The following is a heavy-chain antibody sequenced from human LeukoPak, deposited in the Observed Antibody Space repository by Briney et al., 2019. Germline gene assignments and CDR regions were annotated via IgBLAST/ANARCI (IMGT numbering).Heavy chain of an antibody. Sequence: PSETLSLTCTVSGGSISSGSYYWSWIRQPAGKGLEWIGRIYTSGSTNYNPSLKSRVTISVDTSKNQFSLKLSSVTAADTAVHYCARDKYYYDSSGYLDAFDIWGQGTMVTVSS. CDR1: GGSISSGSYY. CDR2: IYTSGST. J-gene: IGHJ3*02. D-gene: IGHD3-22*01. V-gene: IGHV4-61*02. CDR3: ARDKYYYDSSGYLDAFDI.